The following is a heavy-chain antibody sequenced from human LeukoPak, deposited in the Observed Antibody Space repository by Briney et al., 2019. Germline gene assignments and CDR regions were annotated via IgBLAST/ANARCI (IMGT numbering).Heavy chain of an antibody. CDR1: GLSLNSYA. J-gene: IGHJ4*01. V-gene: IGHV3-23*01. CDR3: AKAPVTSCRGAFCYPFDY. Sequence: GGSLRLSCTASGLSLNSYAISWVRQVPGKGLEWVSASSSSDDGKWYADSVRGRFTISRDTSKNTVYLQMNSLRVEDAGVYYCAKAPVTSCRGAFCYPFDYWGHGTLVTVSP. D-gene: IGHD2-21*01. CDR2: SSSSDDGK.